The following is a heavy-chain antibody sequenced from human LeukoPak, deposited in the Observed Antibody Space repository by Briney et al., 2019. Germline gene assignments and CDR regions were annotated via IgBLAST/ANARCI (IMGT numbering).Heavy chain of an antibody. D-gene: IGHD4-17*01. CDR3: SRDPNGDYVGAFDFQR. V-gene: IGHV3-23*01. Sequence: GGSLRLSCVVSGFTFSTYARTWVRQAPGRGLEWVSSIRGSVGGTYYADSVRGRFTISRDNSKNTLYLQMNSLRAEDTAIYYCSRDPNGDYVGAFDFQRWGQGTLVTVSS. CDR2: IRGSVGGT. CDR1: GFTFSTYA. J-gene: IGHJ1*01.